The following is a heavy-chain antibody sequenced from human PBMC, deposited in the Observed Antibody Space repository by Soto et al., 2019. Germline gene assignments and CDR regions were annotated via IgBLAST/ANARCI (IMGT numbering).Heavy chain of an antibody. CDR2: ISAYNGNT. J-gene: IGHJ5*02. CDR1: GYTFTSYG. CDR3: ARTSGYSSTDNWFDP. D-gene: IGHD6-13*01. Sequence: QVQLVQSGAEVKKPGASVKVSCKASGYTFTSYGISWVRQSPGQGLEWMGWISAYNGNTNNAQKFQGRVAVTTDTSTSTAYMELMNLRSDDTAVYYCARTSGYSSTDNWFDPWGQGPWSPSPQ. V-gene: IGHV1-18*01.